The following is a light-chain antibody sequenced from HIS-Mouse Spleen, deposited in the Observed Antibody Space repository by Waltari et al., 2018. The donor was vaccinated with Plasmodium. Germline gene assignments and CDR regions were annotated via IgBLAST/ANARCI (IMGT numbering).Light chain of an antibody. J-gene: IGKJ3*01. CDR1: QSVSSN. CDR2: GAS. V-gene: IGKV3-15*01. Sequence: EIVMTQSPAPLSVSPGESATLSCRASQSVSSNLAWYQRKPGQAPRLLIYGASTRATGIPARFSGSGSGTEFTLTISSLQSEDFAVYYCQQYNNWSFTFGPGTKVDIK. CDR3: QQYNNWSFT.